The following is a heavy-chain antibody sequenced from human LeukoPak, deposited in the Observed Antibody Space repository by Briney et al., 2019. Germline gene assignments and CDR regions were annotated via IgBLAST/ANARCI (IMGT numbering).Heavy chain of an antibody. CDR3: AAMTGPTFDY. V-gene: IGHV3-23*01. CDR2: ISASGGAT. J-gene: IGHJ4*02. Sequence: PGGSLRLSCGASGFTFRNYGMNWVRQAPRKGLEWVSSISASGGATYYADSVKGRFTISRDNSKNTLFLHMNSLRAEDTAVYYCAAMTGPTFDYWGQGALVTISS. CDR1: GFTFRNYG.